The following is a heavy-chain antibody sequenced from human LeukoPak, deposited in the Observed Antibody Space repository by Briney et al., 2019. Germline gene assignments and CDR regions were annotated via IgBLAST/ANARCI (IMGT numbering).Heavy chain of an antibody. V-gene: IGHV4-34*01. CDR2: VNHSGST. J-gene: IGHJ4*02. D-gene: IGHD2-21*01. CDR3: ARGPGTAGLCYFDY. Sequence: SETLSLTCAVYGGCFSGYYWSWIRQPPGKGLGWIGEVNHSGSTNYNPSLKSRVTISVDTSKNQFSLKLSSVTAADTAVYYCARGPGTAGLCYFDYWGQGTLVTVSS. CDR1: GGCFSGYY.